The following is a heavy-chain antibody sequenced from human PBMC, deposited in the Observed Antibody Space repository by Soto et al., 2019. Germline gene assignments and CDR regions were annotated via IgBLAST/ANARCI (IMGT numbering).Heavy chain of an antibody. D-gene: IGHD3-3*02. J-gene: IGHJ5*02. Sequence: QLQLQESGPGLVKTSETVSLTCTVSGGSISSSSYYWAWIRQLPGKGLEWIGNIYYTGTTYYNPSLNSRVTISVDRSKNQFSLKLNSVTAPDTAVYYCARREFSTSPLDPWGQGTLVTVSS. V-gene: IGHV4-39*01. CDR3: ARREFSTSPLDP. CDR2: IYYTGTT. CDR1: GGSISSSSYY.